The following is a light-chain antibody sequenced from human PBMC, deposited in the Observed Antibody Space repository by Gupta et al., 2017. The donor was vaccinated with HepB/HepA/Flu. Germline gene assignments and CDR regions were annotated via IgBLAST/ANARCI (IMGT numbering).Light chain of an antibody. V-gene: IGLV3-9*01. J-gene: IGLJ1*01. CDR2: RDS. Sequence: SYELTQPLSVSVALGQTARITCGGNNIGSKNVHWYQQKPGQAPVLVIYRDSTRPSGIPERFSGSNSGNTATLTISRAQAGDEADYYCQVWDSSTGVFGTGTKVTVL. CDR3: QVWDSSTGV. CDR1: NIGSKN.